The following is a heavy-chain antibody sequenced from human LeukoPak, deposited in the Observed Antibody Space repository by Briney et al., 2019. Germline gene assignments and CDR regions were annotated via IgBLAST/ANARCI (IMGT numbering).Heavy chain of an antibody. CDR3: ARDHTTVTGVGLSWFDP. V-gene: IGHV4-59*01. D-gene: IGHD4-17*01. Sequence: SETLSLTCTDSGGSISSYYWSWIRQPPGKGLEWIGYIYYSGSTNYNPSLKSRVTISVDTSKNQFSLKLSSVTAADTAVYYCARDHTTVTGVGLSWFDPWGQGTLVTVSS. J-gene: IGHJ5*02. CDR2: IYYSGST. CDR1: GGSISSYY.